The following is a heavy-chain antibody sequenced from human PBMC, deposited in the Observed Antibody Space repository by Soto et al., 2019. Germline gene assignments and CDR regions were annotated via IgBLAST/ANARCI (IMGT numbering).Heavy chain of an antibody. Sequence: ASVKVSCKASGYTFTGYYMHWVRQAPGQGLEWMGWINPNSGGTNYAQKFQGWVTMTRDTSISTAYMELSRLRSDDTAVYYCARDGNTMVRGVINHYYYYYYMDVWGKGTTVTVSS. J-gene: IGHJ6*03. D-gene: IGHD3-10*01. CDR1: GYTFTGYY. V-gene: IGHV1-2*04. CDR3: ARDGNTMVRGVINHYYYYYYMDV. CDR2: INPNSGGT.